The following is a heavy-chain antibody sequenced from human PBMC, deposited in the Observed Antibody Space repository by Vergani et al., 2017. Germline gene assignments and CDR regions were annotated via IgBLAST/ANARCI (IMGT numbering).Heavy chain of an antibody. Sequence: QVQLQESGPGLVKPSETLSLTCIVSGGSISSGYYYWSWIRQPPGKGLEWIGYIYYSGSTYYNPSLKSRVTISVDTSKNQFSLKLSSVTAADTAVYYCARVSYFDRGGDYWGQGTLVTVSS. J-gene: IGHJ4*02. CDR1: GGSISSGYYY. D-gene: IGHD3-9*01. CDR3: ARVSYFDRGGDY. CDR2: IYYSGST. V-gene: IGHV4-30-4*08.